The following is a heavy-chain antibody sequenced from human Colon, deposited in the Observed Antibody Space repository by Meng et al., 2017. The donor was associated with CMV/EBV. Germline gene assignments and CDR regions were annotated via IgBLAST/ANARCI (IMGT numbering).Heavy chain of an antibody. CDR2: IYYSGRT. CDR3: ARTQDCSSTSCYTGFDP. D-gene: IGHD2-2*01. Sequence: ISSGDYYWSWIRQPPGKGLEWIGFIYYSGRTYYNPSPKSRVTISVDTSKNQFSLRLSSVTAADTAVYYCARTQDCSSTSCYTGFDPWGQGTLVTVSS. CDR1: ISSGDYY. V-gene: IGHV4-30-4*08. J-gene: IGHJ5*02.